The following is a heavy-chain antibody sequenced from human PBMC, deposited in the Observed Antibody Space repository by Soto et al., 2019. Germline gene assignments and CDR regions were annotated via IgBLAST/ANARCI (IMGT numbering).Heavy chain of an antibody. D-gene: IGHD2-15*01. V-gene: IGHV1-18*01. CDR1: RYTFTSYG. J-gene: IGHJ6*02. Sequence: ASVKVSCKASRYTFTSYGISWVRHAPGQVLEWMGWISAYNGNTNYAQKLQGRVTMTTDTSTSTAYMELRSLRSDDTAVYYCARNPYCSGGSCFYPADYGMDVWGQGTTVSVSS. CDR2: ISAYNGNT. CDR3: ARNPYCSGGSCFYPADYGMDV.